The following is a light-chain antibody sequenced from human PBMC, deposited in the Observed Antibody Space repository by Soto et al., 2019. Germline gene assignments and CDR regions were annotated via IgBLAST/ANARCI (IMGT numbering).Light chain of an antibody. CDR2: GVS. CDR3: GSYTSSTLVL. Sequence: ALTQPASVSGSPGQSITISCTGTSSDVGGYNYVSWYQQHPDKAPKLIIFGVSNRPSGISNRFSASKSGNTASLTISGLQAEDEADYYCGSYTSSTLVLFGGGTKVTVL. V-gene: IGLV2-14*01. CDR1: SSDVGGYNY. J-gene: IGLJ2*01.